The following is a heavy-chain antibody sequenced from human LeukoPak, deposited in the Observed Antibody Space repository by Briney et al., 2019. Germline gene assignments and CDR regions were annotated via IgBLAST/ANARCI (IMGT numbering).Heavy chain of an antibody. D-gene: IGHD3/OR15-3a*01. J-gene: IGHJ4*02. CDR3: ARQTGSGLFILP. CDR2: IYYSGST. Sequence: SETLSLTCTVSGGSISNYYWSWIRQPPGKGLEWIGYIYYSGSTNYNPSLKSRVTVSIDTSKNQFSLKLSSVTAADTAVYYCARQTGSGLFILPGGQGTLVTVSS. CDR1: GGSISNYY. V-gene: IGHV4-59*08.